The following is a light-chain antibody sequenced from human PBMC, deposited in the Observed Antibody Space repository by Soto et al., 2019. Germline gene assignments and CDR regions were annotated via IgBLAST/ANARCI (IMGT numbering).Light chain of an antibody. J-gene: IGKJ2*01. V-gene: IGKV1-5*03. Sequence: DIQMTQSPSTLSSSVGDRVTITCRASQSISSWLAWYQQKPGKAPKLLIYKASSLESGVPSRFSGSGSGTEFTLTISSLQPDDFATYYCQQYNSYPYTFGQGTKLEIK. CDR2: KAS. CDR3: QQYNSYPYT. CDR1: QSISSW.